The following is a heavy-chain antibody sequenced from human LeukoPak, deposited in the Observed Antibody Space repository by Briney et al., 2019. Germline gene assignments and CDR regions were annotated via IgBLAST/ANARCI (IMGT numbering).Heavy chain of an antibody. CDR2: INPNSGGT. CDR3: AREGEDGYNYAFDI. D-gene: IGHD5-24*01. V-gene: IGHV1-2*02. CDR1: GYTFTGNY. J-gene: IGHJ3*02. Sequence: ASVKVSCKASGYTFTGNYMHWVRQAPGQWLEWMGGINPNSGGTNYAQKFQGRVTMTRDTSISTAYMELSRLRSDDTAVYYCAREGEDGYNYAFDIWGQGTMVTVSS.